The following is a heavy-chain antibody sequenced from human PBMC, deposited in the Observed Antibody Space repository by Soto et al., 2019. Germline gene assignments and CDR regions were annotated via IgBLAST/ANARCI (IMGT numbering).Heavy chain of an antibody. Sequence: PSETLSLTCSVSGGSISSYYWSWIRQPPGKGLEWIGYIYHSGSTYYNPSLKSRVTISVDRSKNQFSLKLSSVTAADTAVYYCAAGAIFGVVPLDYWGQGTLVTVSS. V-gene: IGHV4-59*04. J-gene: IGHJ4*02. CDR1: GGSISSYY. CDR2: IYHSGST. CDR3: AAGAIFGVVPLDY. D-gene: IGHD3-3*01.